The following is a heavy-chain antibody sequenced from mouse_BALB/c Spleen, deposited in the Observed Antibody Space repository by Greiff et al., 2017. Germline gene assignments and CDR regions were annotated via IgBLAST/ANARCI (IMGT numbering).Heavy chain of an antibody. CDR1: GFTFSSYA. CDR2: ISSGGSYT. Sequence: EVQLVESGGGLVKPGGSLKLSCAASGFTFSSYAMSWVRQTPEKRLEWVATISSGGSYTYYPDSVKGRFTISRDNAKNNLYLQMSSLKSEDTAMYYCARSDYDLYYAMDYWGQGTSVTVSS. CDR3: ARSDYDLYYAMDY. V-gene: IGHV5-6*01. D-gene: IGHD2-4*01. J-gene: IGHJ4*01.